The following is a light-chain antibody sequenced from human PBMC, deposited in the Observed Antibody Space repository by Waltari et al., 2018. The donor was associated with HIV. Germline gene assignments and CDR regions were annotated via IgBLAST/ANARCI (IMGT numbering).Light chain of an antibody. V-gene: IGKV1-9*01. CDR3: QQLKTYPLS. CDR1: QGVGSY. J-gene: IGKJ4*01. Sequence: IQLTQSPSFLSASVGDRLTITCRPTQGVGSYLAWYQQKPGKAPNLLIYSVSILQTGVPSRFSGSGSGTEFTLTITDLQPEDFATYYCQQLKTYPLSFGGGTKVEIK. CDR2: SVS.